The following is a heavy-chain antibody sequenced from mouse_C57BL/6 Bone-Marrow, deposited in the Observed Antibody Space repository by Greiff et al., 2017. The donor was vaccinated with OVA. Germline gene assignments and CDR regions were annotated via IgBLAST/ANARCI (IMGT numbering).Heavy chain of an antibody. CDR1: GYAFSSSW. V-gene: IGHV1-82*01. CDR3: ARGGTGTNYYAMDY. CDR2: IYPGDGDT. D-gene: IGHD4-1*01. Sequence: QVQLQQSGPELVKPGASVKISCKASGYAFSSSWMNWVKQRPGKGLEWIGRIYPGDGDTNYHGKFKGKATLTADKSSSTAYMQLSSLTAEDSAVYFCARGGTGTNYYAMDYWGQGTSVTVSS. J-gene: IGHJ4*01.